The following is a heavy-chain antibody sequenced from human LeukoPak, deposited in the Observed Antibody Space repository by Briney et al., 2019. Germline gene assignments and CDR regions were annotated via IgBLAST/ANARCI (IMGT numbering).Heavy chain of an antibody. Sequence: GGSLRLSCAASGFTFSSYWMHWVRQAPGKGLVGVSRISSDGSSTSYAASVKGRFTISRDNAKNTLYLQMNSLRAEDTAIYYCAGTLSGSYYVGDYWGQGTLVTVSS. CDR2: ISSDGSST. CDR1: GFTFSSYW. V-gene: IGHV3-74*01. D-gene: IGHD1-26*01. CDR3: AGTLSGSYYVGDY. J-gene: IGHJ4*02.